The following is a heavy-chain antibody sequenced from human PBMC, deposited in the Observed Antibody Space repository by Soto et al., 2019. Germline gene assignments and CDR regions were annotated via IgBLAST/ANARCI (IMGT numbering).Heavy chain of an antibody. CDR2: IYYTGAT. D-gene: IGHD1-1*01. V-gene: IGHV4-39*02. CDR3: AREDRDDNRGPGN. CDR1: GGAIRSTRYY. J-gene: IGHJ1*01. Sequence: QLQLQESGPGLVKSSETLSLTCSVFGGAIRSTRYYWGWVRQPPWKGLEWLGSIYYTGATQYDPSLEGRVTMSVDTSMNQFSLKLRFVTAADSAIYYCAREDRDDNRGPGNWGQGTLVTVYS.